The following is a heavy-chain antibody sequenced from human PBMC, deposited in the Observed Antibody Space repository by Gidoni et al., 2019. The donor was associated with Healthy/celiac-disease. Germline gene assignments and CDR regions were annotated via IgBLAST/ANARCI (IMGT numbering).Heavy chain of an antibody. Sequence: QMQLVQSGAEVTKTGSSVKFSCKASGYTFTYRYLPWVRQAPGQALEWTGWNTPSNGNTNYAQKFQDRVNIIRDRSMSTAYMELSSLRSEDTAMYYCASGGRYYVMRTWGQGTLVTVSS. V-gene: IGHV1-45*02. CDR2: NTPSNGNT. CDR1: GYTFTYRY. D-gene: IGHD2-15*01. CDR3: ASGGRYYVMRT. J-gene: IGHJ4*02.